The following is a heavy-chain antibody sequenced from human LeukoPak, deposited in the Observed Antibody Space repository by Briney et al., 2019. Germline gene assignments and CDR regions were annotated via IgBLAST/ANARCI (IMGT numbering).Heavy chain of an antibody. CDR1: GFTVSNKY. D-gene: IGHD4-17*01. J-gene: IGHJ6*03. CDR2: IYSDGRT. CDR3: VTAPYGDYYYYMDV. V-gene: IGHV3-53*01. Sequence: PGGSLRLSCAASGFTVSNKYMTWVRQAPGKGLEWVSLIYSDGRTYYADSVKGRCTISRDNSKNTLYLQMNSLRAEDTAVYYCVTAPYGDYYYYMDVWGKGTTVTISS.